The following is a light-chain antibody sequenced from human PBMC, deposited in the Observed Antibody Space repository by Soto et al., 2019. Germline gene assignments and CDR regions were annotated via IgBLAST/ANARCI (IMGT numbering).Light chain of an antibody. J-gene: IGKJ2*01. V-gene: IGKV1-5*01. CDR2: DAS. Sequence: DIQMTQSPSTLSASVGDRVTITCRASQSISGWLAWYQQKPGQAPKLLIYDASTSESGVPSRFSGSGSGTEFTLTISSLQREDFATYYCQQYTSYSQYTFGQGTRLEIK. CDR1: QSISGW. CDR3: QQYTSYSQYT.